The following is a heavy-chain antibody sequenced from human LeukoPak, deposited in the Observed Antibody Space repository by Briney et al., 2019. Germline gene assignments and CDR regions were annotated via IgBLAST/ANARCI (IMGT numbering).Heavy chain of an antibody. CDR1: GGSISSYY. Sequence: KPSETLSLTCPVSGGSISSYYWSWIRQPPGKGLEWSGYIYYSGSTNYNPSLKSRVTISVDTSKNQFSLKLSSVTAADTAVYYCASGITIFGVVTHFDYWGQGTLVTVSS. V-gene: IGHV4-59*01. J-gene: IGHJ4*02. D-gene: IGHD3-3*01. CDR3: ASGITIFGVVTHFDY. CDR2: IYYSGST.